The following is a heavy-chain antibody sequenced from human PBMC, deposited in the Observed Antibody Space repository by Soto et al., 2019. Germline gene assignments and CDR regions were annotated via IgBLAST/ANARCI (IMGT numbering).Heavy chain of an antibody. Sequence: PGGSLRLSCAASGFTFSSYSMNWVRQAPGKGLEWVSSISSSSSYIYYADSVKGRFTISRDNAKNSLYLQMNSLRAEDTAVYYCARDSDYYDSSGYYYFDYWGKGTLVTVSS. V-gene: IGHV3-21*01. CDR3: ARDSDYYDSSGYYYFDY. J-gene: IGHJ4*02. D-gene: IGHD3-22*01. CDR1: GFTFSSYS. CDR2: ISSSSSYI.